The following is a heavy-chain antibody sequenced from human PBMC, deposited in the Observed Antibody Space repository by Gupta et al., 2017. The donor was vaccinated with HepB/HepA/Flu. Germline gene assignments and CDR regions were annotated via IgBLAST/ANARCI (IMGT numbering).Heavy chain of an antibody. CDR2: IYYSGST. V-gene: IGHV4-59*08. J-gene: IGHJ5*02. CDR3: AXVTTSLSRLSSAKGDWFDP. CDR1: GGSISSYY. Sequence: QVQLQESGPGLVKPSETLSLTCTVSGGSISSYYWSWIRQPPGKGLKWIGYIYYSGSTNYNPSLKRRGTIAVDTSKNQFSLKRSSVTAAETAVYYXAXVTTSLSRLSSAKGDWFDPWGQGTLVTVSS. D-gene: IGHD4-17*01.